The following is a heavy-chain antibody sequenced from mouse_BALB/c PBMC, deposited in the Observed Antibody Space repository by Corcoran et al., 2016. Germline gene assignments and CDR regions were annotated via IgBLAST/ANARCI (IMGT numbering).Heavy chain of an antibody. J-gene: IGHJ1*01. Sequence: DVQLQESGPGLVKPSQSLSLTCSVTGYSITSGYYWNWIRQFPGNKLEWMGYISYDGSNNYNPSLKNRISITRDKSKNQFFLKLNSVTTEDTATYYCARHTTAYCYFDVWGAGTTVTVSS. CDR2: ISYDGSN. CDR3: ARHTTAYCYFDV. D-gene: IGHD1-2*01. V-gene: IGHV3-6*02. CDR1: GYSITSGYY.